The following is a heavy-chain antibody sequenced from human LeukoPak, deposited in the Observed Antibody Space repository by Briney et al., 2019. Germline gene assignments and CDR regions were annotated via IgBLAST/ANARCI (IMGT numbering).Heavy chain of an antibody. CDR3: AREGGFDDYGDYGIGYWFDP. D-gene: IGHD4-17*01. V-gene: IGHV1-8*01. Sequence: ASVKVSCKASGYTFTSYDINWARQATGQGLEWMGWMNPNSGNTGYAQKFQGRVTMTRDTSISTAYMELSRLRSDDTAVYYCAREGGFDDYGDYGIGYWFDPWGQGTLVTVSS. CDR1: GYTFTSYD. J-gene: IGHJ5*02. CDR2: MNPNSGNT.